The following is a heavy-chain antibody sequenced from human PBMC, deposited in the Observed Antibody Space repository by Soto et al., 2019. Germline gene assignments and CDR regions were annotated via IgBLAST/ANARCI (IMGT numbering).Heavy chain of an antibody. Sequence: EVQLVESGGGLVQPGGSLRLSCAASGFTFSTYWMHWVRQVPGKGLVGVSRVNPDGTTTNYAASVKGRFTISRDNAKNTLHLQMNSLRVDDTAVYFCARDLAGVDDSWGQGTLVTVSS. CDR3: ARDLAGVDDS. J-gene: IGHJ4*02. CDR1: GFTFSTYW. V-gene: IGHV3-74*01. CDR2: VNPDGTTT. D-gene: IGHD7-27*01.